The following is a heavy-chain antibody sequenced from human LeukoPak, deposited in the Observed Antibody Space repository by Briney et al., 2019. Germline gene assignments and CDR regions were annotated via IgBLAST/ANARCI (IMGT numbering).Heavy chain of an antibody. V-gene: IGHV1-69*05. D-gene: IGHD1-26*01. CDR1: GGTFSSYA. CDR2: IIPIFGTA. CDR3: ARTAPYYSGSYHGWFDP. J-gene: IGHJ5*02. Sequence: SVKVSCKASGGTFSSYAISWVRQAPGQGLEWMGGIIPIFGTANYAQKFQGRVTITTDESTSTAYMGLSSLRSEDTAVYYCARTAPYYSGSYHGWFDPWGQGTLVTVSS.